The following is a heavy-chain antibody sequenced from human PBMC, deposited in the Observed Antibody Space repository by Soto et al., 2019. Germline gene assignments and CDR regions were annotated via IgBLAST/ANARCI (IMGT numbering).Heavy chain of an antibody. J-gene: IGHJ6*04. D-gene: IGHD2-2*01. Sequence: GGSLRLSCAASGFTFSSYSMNWVRQAPGKGLEWVSYISSSSSSTIYYANSVKGRFTISRDNAKNSLYLQMNSLRAEDTAVYFCARDSVVVVPAAMSDVWGKGTTVTVSS. CDR2: ISSSSSSTI. CDR1: GFTFSSYS. CDR3: ARDSVVVVPAAMSDV. V-gene: IGHV3-48*01.